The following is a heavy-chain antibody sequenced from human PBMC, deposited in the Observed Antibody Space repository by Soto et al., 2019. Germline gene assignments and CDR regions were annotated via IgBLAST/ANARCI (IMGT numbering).Heavy chain of an antibody. Sequence: SETLSLTCTVSGGSISSSSYYWGWIRQPPGKGLEWIGSIYYSGSTYYNPSLKSRVTISVDTSKNQFSLKLSSVTAADTAVYYCARKEDSGSGDGWFAPWGQGTLVPVSS. J-gene: IGHJ5*02. CDR3: ARKEDSGSGDGWFAP. CDR2: IYYSGST. D-gene: IGHD1-26*01. V-gene: IGHV4-39*01. CDR1: GGSISSSSYY.